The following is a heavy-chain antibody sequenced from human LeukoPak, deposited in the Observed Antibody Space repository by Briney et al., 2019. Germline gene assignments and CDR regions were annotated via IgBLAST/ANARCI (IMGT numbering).Heavy chain of an antibody. Sequence: GGSLRLSCAASGFTFSDYNMRWIRQAPGKGLEWVSSISRSGSTKYYADSVKGRFAISRDNAKNSLFLQMNSLRAEDTAVYYCARVLRYCSGGNCYSGGLGYMDVWGKGTTVTTSS. V-gene: IGHV3-11*01. J-gene: IGHJ6*03. D-gene: IGHD2-15*01. CDR2: ISRSGSTK. CDR3: ARVLRYCSGGNCYSGGLGYMDV. CDR1: GFTFSDYN.